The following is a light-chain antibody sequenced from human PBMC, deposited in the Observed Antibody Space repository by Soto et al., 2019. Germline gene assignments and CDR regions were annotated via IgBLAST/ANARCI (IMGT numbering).Light chain of an antibody. CDR3: QSYDNSLSGFYV. Sequence: QSVLTQQPSVSGAPGQRVTISCTGGNSNIGTGYDVHWYQQLPGTAPKLLIYGNTKRPSGVPDRISGSKSGTPASLAITGLQAEDEADYYCQSYDNSLSGFYVFGTGTKVTVL. V-gene: IGLV1-40*01. CDR1: NSNIGTGYD. J-gene: IGLJ1*01. CDR2: GNT.